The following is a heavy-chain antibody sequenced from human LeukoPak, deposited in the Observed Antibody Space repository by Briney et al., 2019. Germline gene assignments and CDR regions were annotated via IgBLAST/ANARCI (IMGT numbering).Heavy chain of an antibody. J-gene: IGHJ4*02. CDR2: IFGSGGSP. D-gene: IGHD5-18*01. CDR3: GKTTAGYSSGQKHAWPVDY. Sequence: GGSLRLSCEASGFTFGSFAMYWVRQAPGKGLDWIAGIFGSGGSPHYADSVKGRFTISRDNSKNTVYLQINSLRAEDTAVYYCGKTTAGYSSGQKHAWPVDYWCQGTLVTVSS. V-gene: IGHV3-23*01. CDR1: GFTFGSFA.